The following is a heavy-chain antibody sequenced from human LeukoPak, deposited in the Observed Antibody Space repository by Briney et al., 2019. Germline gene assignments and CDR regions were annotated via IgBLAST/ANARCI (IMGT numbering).Heavy chain of an antibody. CDR2: IKQDGSEK. Sequence: GGSLRLSCPASGFTFSYSWMTWVRQAPGKGLEWVANIKQDGSEKYYVDSVKGRFTISRDNAKNSLYLQMNSLRAEDTAVYYCAKDLAEMATIIDYWGQGTLVTVSS. J-gene: IGHJ4*02. CDR3: AKDLAEMATIIDY. V-gene: IGHV3-7*05. CDR1: GFTFSYSW. D-gene: IGHD5-24*01.